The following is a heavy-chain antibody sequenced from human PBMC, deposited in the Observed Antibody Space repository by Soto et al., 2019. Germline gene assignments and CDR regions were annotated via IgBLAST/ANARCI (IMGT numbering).Heavy chain of an antibody. CDR1: GGSISSGGYY. V-gene: IGHV4-31*03. CDR2: IYYSGST. Sequence: QVQLQESGPGLVKPSQTLSLTCTVSGGSISSGGYYWSWIRQHPGKGLEWLGYIYYSGSTYYNPSLKSRVPISVDTSKNQFSLKLSSVTAADTAGYYCARSGYSDGPNPLLYWGQGTLVTVSS. D-gene: IGHD5-18*01. J-gene: IGHJ4*02. CDR3: ARSGYSDGPNPLLY.